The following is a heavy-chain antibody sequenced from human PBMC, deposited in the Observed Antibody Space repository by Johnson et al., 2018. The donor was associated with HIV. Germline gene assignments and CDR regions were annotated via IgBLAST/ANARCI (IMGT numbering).Heavy chain of an antibody. Sequence: VQLVESGGGLVQPGGSLRLSCAASGFTFSSYWMSWVRQAPGQGLEWVANIKQDGSEKYYVASVKGRFTISRDNSKNTLYLQMNSLRAEDTAVYYCANFYTDNTLGLFGAFDIWGQGTMVTVSS. D-gene: IGHD1-1*01. CDR1: GFTFSSYW. V-gene: IGHV3-7*01. CDR2: IKQDGSEK. J-gene: IGHJ3*02. CDR3: ANFYTDNTLGLFGAFDI.